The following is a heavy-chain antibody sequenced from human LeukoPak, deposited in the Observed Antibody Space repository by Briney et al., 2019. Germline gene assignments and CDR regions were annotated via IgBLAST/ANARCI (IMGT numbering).Heavy chain of an antibody. CDR2: ISYDGSNK. D-gene: IGHD3-16*01. CDR1: GFPFSSYA. CDR3: ARDLRLGGIDY. Sequence: GGSLLLSCAASGFPFSSYAMHWVRQAPGKGLEWVAVISYDGSNKYYADSVKGRFTISRDNSKNTLYLQMNSLRAEDTAVYYCARDLRLGGIDYWGQGTLVTVSS. V-gene: IGHV3-30-3*01. J-gene: IGHJ4*02.